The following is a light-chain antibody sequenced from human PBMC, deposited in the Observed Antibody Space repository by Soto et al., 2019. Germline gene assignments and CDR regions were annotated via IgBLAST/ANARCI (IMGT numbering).Light chain of an antibody. CDR3: HHRMNWPLT. CDR2: DAS. Sequence: EIVLRQSPATLSLSPGERATLSFRASQSVSSYLLWYQQKPGQTPRLLIYDASNRATGIPARFSGSGSETDFTLTISSLEPEDFAVYYCHHRMNWPLTFGQGTRLEIK. CDR1: QSVSSY. J-gene: IGKJ5*01. V-gene: IGKV3-11*01.